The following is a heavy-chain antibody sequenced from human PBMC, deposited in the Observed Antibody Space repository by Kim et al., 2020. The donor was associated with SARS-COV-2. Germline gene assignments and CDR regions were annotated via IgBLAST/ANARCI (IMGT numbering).Heavy chain of an antibody. CDR1: GGSISSSSYY. CDR2: IYYSGST. D-gene: IGHD6-13*01. Sequence: SETLSLTCTVSGGSISSSSYYWGWIRQPPGKGLEWIGSIYYSGSTYYNPSLKSRVTISVDTSKNQFSLKLSSVTAADTAVYYCARHIPPWAAGTELPGYYYYGMDVWGQGTTVTVSS. J-gene: IGHJ6*02. V-gene: IGHV4-39*01. CDR3: ARHIPPWAAGTELPGYYYYGMDV.